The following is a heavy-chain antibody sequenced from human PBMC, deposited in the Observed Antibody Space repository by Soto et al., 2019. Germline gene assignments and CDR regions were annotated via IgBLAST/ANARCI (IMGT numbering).Heavy chain of an antibody. CDR1: GVTFNNYA. D-gene: IGHD4-17*01. J-gene: IGHJ6*02. CDR3: VKDSTVTTYLYSSYYVLDV. CDR2: ISGRGGST. V-gene: IGHV3-23*01. Sequence: GGSLRLSCAASGVTFNNYAMSWVRQAPDKGLEWVSAISGRGGSTYYADSVKGRFTISRDNSKKTLFLQMNSLRAEDTAVYYCVKDSTVTTYLYSSYYVLDVRGPGTTVTVYS.